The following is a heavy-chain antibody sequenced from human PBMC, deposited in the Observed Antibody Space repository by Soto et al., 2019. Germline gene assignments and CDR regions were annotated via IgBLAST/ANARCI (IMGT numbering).Heavy chain of an antibody. CDR2: IYQGRSI. J-gene: IGHJ3*02. D-gene: IGHD3-22*01. CDR3: ARDSGYYDSSGDAFDI. V-gene: IGHV4-34*01. Sequence: SETLSLTCAVYSGSFSVYYWSWIRQPPGKGLEWIGEIYQGRSIIYNPSLESRVTISGDSSKNQFSLKLSSVTAADTAVYYCARDSGYYDSSGDAFDIWGQGTMVTVSS. CDR1: SGSFSVYY.